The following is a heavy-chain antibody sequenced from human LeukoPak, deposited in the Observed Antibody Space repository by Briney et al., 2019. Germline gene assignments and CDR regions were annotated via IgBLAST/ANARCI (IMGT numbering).Heavy chain of an antibody. CDR3: ARDKSGSSGWYSYFDY. CDR2: VIPIFGTA. CDR1: GGTFSSYA. Sequence: VASVKVSCKASGGTFSSYAISWVRQAPGQGLEWMGGVIPIFGTASYAQKFQGRVTIIADKSTSTAYMEVSRLRSEDTAVYYCARDKSGSSGWYSYFDYWGQGTLVTVSS. J-gene: IGHJ4*02. D-gene: IGHD6-19*01. V-gene: IGHV1-69*06.